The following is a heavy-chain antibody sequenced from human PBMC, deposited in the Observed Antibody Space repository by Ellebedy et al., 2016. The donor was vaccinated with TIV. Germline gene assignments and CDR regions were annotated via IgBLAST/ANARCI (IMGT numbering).Heavy chain of an antibody. V-gene: IGHV1-46*01. Sequence: AASVKVSCKASGYTFTRYYMHWVRQAPGQGLEWMGIINPSGGSTTYAQKFQGRVTMTRDTSTSTVYMELSSLRSDDTAVYYCARGFRYGSGSYFYDYGMDVWGQGTTVTVSS. J-gene: IGHJ6*02. D-gene: IGHD3-10*01. CDR1: GYTFTRYY. CDR2: INPSGGST. CDR3: ARGFRYGSGSYFYDYGMDV.